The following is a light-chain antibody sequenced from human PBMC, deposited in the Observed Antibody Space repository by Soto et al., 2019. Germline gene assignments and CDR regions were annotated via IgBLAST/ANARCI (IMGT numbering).Light chain of an antibody. V-gene: IGKV1-39*01. J-gene: IGKJ2*01. CDR3: QQSYSTPRT. CDR2: AAS. CDR1: QSISSX. Sequence: DIQMTQSPSSLSASVGDRVTITCRASQSISSXXXWYQQKPGKAPNLLIYAASSLQGGVPSRFSGSGSGTDFTLTISSLQPEDFATYYCQQSYSTPRTFGQGTKLEIK.